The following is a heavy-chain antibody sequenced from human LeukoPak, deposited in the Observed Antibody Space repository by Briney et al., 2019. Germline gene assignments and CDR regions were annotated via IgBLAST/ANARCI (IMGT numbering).Heavy chain of an antibody. V-gene: IGHV4-59*01. D-gene: IGHD5-12*01. CDR1: GGSISSYY. J-gene: IGHJ4*02. CDR2: IYYSGST. CDR3: ARDLSGYEMIPLGY. Sequence: SETLSLTCTVSGGSISSYYWSWIRQPPGKGLEWIGYIYYSGSTNYNPSLKSRVTISVDTSKNQFSLKLSSVTAADTAVYYCARDLSGYEMIPLGYWGQGTLVTVSS.